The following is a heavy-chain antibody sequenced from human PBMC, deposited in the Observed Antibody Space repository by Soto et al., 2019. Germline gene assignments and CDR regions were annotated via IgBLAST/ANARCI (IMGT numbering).Heavy chain of an antibody. Sequence: EVQLLESGGGLVQPGGSLRLSCAASEFTFSNYAMSWVRQAPGKGLEWVSAISYGGGTTYYADSVKGRFTISRDNSKNTLYLQMNSLRAEDTAVYYCAKNPGYYYDSAGYPFDSWGQGTLVTVSS. CDR2: ISYGGGTT. J-gene: IGHJ4*02. V-gene: IGHV3-23*01. CDR1: EFTFSNYA. CDR3: AKNPGYYYDSAGYPFDS. D-gene: IGHD3-22*01.